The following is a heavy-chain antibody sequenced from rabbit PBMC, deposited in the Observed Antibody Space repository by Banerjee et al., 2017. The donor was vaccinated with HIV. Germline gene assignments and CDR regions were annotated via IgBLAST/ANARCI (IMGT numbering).Heavy chain of an antibody. CDR2: IDPVSGRT. V-gene: IGHV1S47*01. CDR3: ARGDDDYGEFTL. D-gene: IGHD2-1*01. Sequence: QEQLVESGGGLVQPGGSLTLSCKGSGFDFSSYGVSCVRQAQGKGLEWIGYIDPVSGRTYYASGVNGRFTIASHNDQNTLYLQLNSLTAADTATYFCARGDDDYGEFTLCDPAPLLSVS. CDR1: GFDFSSYG. J-gene: IGHJ4*01.